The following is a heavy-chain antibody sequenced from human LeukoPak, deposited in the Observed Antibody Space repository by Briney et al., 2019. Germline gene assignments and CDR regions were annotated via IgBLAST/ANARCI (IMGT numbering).Heavy chain of an antibody. CDR3: AIDPYRAFDI. V-gene: IGHV1-2*02. CDR1: GYTFTGYY. J-gene: IGHJ3*02. D-gene: IGHD2-2*01. Sequence: ASVKVSCKASGYTFTGYYMHWVRQAPGQGLEWMGWINPNSGGTNYAQKFQGRVTMTRNTSISTAYMELSSLRSEDTAVYYCAIDPYRAFDIWGQGTMVTVSS. CDR2: INPNSGGT.